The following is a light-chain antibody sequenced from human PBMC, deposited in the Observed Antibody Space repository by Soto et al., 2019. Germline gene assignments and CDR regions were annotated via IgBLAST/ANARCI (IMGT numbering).Light chain of an antibody. CDR1: QSVSSSY. Sequence: EIVLTQSPGTLSLSPGERATLSCRASQSVSSSYLAWYQQKPGQAPRLLIHGATTRATGIPDRFSGSGSGTDFTLTISRLETEDFAVFYCQQYGTSEIIFGQGTRLETK. V-gene: IGKV3-20*01. CDR3: QQYGTSEII. J-gene: IGKJ5*01. CDR2: GAT.